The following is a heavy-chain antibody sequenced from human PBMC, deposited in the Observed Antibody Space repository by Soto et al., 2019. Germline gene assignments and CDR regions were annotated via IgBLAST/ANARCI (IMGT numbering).Heavy chain of an antibody. V-gene: IGHV1-69*13. CDR1: GGTFSSYA. D-gene: IGHD2-15*01. CDR3: ARAPGGIFYGMDV. Sequence: SVKVSCKASGGTFSSYAISWVRQAPGQGLEWMGGIIPIFGAANYAQKFQGRVTITADESTSTAYMELSSLRSGDTAVYYCARAPGGIFYGMDVWGQGTTVTVSS. CDR2: IIPIFGAA. J-gene: IGHJ6*02.